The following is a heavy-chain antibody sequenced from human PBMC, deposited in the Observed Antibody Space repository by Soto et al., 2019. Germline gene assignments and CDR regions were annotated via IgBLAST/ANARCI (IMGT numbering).Heavy chain of an antibody. V-gene: IGHV2-70*11. CDR2: IDWDDDK. D-gene: IGHD6-6*01. J-gene: IGHJ6*03. CDR1: GFSLSTSGMC. CDR3: ARVKGVDIAAQYYYYYYMDV. Sequence: SGPTLVNPTQTLTLTCTFSGFSLSTSGMCVSWIRQPPGKALEWLARIDWDDDKYYSTSLKTRLTISKDTSKNQVVLTMTNMDPVDTATYYCARVKGVDIAAQYYYYYYMDVCGKGTTVTVSS.